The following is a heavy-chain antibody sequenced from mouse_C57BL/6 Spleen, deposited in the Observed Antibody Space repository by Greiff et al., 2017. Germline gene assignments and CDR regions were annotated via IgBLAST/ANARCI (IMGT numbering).Heavy chain of an antibody. CDR2: ISSGGDYI. J-gene: IGHJ2*01. D-gene: IGHD2-5*01. Sequence: EVKLMESGEGLVKPGGSLKLSCAASGFTFSSYAMSWVRQTPEKRLEWVAYISSGGDYIYYADTVKGRFTISRDNARNTLYLQMSSLKSEDTAMYYCTRGRYYSNYFDDWGQGTTLTVSS. CDR1: GFTFSSYA. V-gene: IGHV5-9-1*02. CDR3: TRGRYYSNYFDD.